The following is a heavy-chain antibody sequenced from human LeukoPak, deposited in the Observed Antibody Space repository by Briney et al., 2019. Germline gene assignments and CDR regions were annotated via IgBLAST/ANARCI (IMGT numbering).Heavy chain of an antibody. D-gene: IGHD5-18*01. V-gene: IGHV3-23*01. CDR3: AKHHGYSHGPSYGTDV. Sequence: PGGSLRLSCAASGFIFSDYAMSWVRQTPGKGLEWVSAVSGSGGNTYYADSVEGRFSISRDNSKNTLHLQMNSLRAEDTAVYYCAKHHGYSHGPSYGTDVWGQGTTVTVSS. CDR2: VSGSGGNT. CDR1: GFIFSDYA. J-gene: IGHJ6*02.